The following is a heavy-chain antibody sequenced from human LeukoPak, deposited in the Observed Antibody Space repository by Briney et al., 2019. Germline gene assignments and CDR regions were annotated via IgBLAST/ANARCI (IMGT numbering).Heavy chain of an antibody. Sequence: SETLSLTCAVYGGSFSGYYWSWIRQPPGKGLEWIGEINHSGSTNYNPSLKSRVTISVDTSKNQFSLKLSSVTAADTAVYYCAREDSSGYYPKLGPWGQGTLVTVSS. V-gene: IGHV4-34*01. CDR3: AREDSSGYYPKLGP. J-gene: IGHJ5*02. D-gene: IGHD3-22*01. CDR2: INHSGST. CDR1: GGSFSGYY.